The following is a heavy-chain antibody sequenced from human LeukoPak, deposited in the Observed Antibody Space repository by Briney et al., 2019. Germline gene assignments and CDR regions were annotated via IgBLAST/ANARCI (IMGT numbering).Heavy chain of an antibody. Sequence: GGSLRLSCAASGFTFDDYGMSWVRQAPGKGLEWVSGINWNGGSTGYADSVKGRFTISRDNAKNSLYLQMNSLRAEDTALYYCARVRRVCSGGSCYRHFDYWGQGPLVTVSS. CDR2: INWNGGST. V-gene: IGHV3-20*04. J-gene: IGHJ4*02. CDR1: GFTFDDYG. D-gene: IGHD2-15*01. CDR3: ARVRRVCSGGSCYRHFDY.